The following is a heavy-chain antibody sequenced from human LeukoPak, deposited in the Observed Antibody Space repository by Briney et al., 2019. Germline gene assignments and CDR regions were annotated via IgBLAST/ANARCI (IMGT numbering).Heavy chain of an antibody. V-gene: IGHV3-15*07. CDR1: GFTFSNAW. J-gene: IGHJ4*02. Sequence: GGSLRLSCAASGFTFSNAWMNWVRTAPGKRLEWVGRIKSKTDGGTTDYAAPVKGRFTISRDDSKNTLYLQMNSLKTEDTAVYYCTTAPTAMVFDYWGQGTLVTVSS. CDR2: IKSKTDGGTT. CDR3: TTAPTAMVFDY. D-gene: IGHD5-18*01.